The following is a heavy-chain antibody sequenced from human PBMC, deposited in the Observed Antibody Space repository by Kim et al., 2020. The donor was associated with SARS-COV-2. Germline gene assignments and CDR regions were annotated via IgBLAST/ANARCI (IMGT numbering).Heavy chain of an antibody. J-gene: IGHJ6*02. D-gene: IGHD6-6*01. Sequence: QKFQGRVTITADESTSTAYMELSSLRSEDTAVYYCARGMSEYSSSSGMDVWGQGTTVTVSS. CDR3: ARGMSEYSSSSGMDV. V-gene: IGHV1-69*01.